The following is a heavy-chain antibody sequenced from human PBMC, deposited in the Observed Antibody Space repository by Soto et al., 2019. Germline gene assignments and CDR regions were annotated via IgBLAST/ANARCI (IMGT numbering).Heavy chain of an antibody. Sequence: PSETLSLTCTVSGDSITSNSYFWAWIRQPPGKGLEWIGRIYYSGTTYYNPSLKSRVTISVDRSKNQFSLKLTSVTAADTAVYYCARNFSVDYFDYWGQGALVTVSS. CDR1: GDSITSNSYF. CDR2: IYYSGTT. V-gene: IGHV4-39*01. J-gene: IGHJ4*02. CDR3: ARNFSVDYFDY.